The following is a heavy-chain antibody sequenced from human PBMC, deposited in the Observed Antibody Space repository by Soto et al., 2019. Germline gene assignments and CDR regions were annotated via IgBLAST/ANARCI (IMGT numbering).Heavy chain of an antibody. V-gene: IGHV3-23*01. CDR3: AKGRNGVDV. J-gene: IGHJ6*02. CDR2: ITENGGDT. CDR1: GFTFSSYA. Sequence: PGVSLRLSCAASGFTFSSYAMTWVRQAPGKGLEWVSAITENGGDTYYADSVKGRFTISRDNSKNTLYLQMNSLRAEDTAVFYCAKGRNGVDVWGQGTTVTVSS.